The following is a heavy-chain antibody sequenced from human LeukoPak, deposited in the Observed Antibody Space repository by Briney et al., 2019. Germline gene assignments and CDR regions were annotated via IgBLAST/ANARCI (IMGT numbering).Heavy chain of an antibody. CDR2: INHSGST. CDR1: GGSFSGYY. Sequence: SETLSLTCAVYGGSFSGYYWSWIRQPPGKGLEWIGEINHSGSTNYNPPLKSRVTISVDTSKNQFSLKLSSVTAADTAVYYCARVVAKTFDYWGQGTLVTVSS. D-gene: IGHD5-12*01. CDR3: ARVVAKTFDY. V-gene: IGHV4-34*01. J-gene: IGHJ4*02.